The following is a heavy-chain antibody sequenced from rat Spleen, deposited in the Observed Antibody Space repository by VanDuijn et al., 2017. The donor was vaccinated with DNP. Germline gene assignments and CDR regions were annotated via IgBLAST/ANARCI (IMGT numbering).Heavy chain of an antibody. CDR3: ARNDYYSGFDF. CDR1: GFSLTSYN. V-gene: IGHV2-30*01. CDR2: MWTGGST. Sequence: QVQLKESGPGLVQPSQTLSLTCTVSGFSLTSYNVHWVRQPAGKGLEWMGIMWTGGSTDHNSALKSRLSISRDTSKSQVFLKMNSRQTEDTAMYFCARNDYYSGFDFWGQGVMVTVSS. J-gene: IGHJ2*01. D-gene: IGHD1-1*01.